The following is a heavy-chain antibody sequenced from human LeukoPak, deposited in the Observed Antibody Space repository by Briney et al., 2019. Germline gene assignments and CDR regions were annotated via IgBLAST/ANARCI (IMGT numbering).Heavy chain of an antibody. CDR2: INHSGST. V-gene: IGHV4-34*01. Sequence: SETPSLTCAVYGGSFSGYYWSWIRQPPGKGLEWIGEINHSGSTNYNPSLKSRVTISVDTSKNQFSLKLSSVTAADTAVYYCARRPESGSYKNFDYWGQGTLVTVSS. CDR3: ARRPESGSYKNFDY. CDR1: GGSFSGYY. D-gene: IGHD1-26*01. J-gene: IGHJ4*02.